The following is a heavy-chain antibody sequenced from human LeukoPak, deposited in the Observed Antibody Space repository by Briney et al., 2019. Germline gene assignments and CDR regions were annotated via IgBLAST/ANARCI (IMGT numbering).Heavy chain of an antibody. Sequence: SETLSLTCAVYGGSFSGYYWSWIRQPPGKGLEWIGEINHSGSTNYNPSLKSRVTISVDTSKNQFSLKLSSVTAADTAVYYCARGDYGARDWFDPWGQGTLVTVSS. CDR1: GGSFSGYY. CDR2: INHSGST. J-gene: IGHJ5*02. CDR3: ARGDYGARDWFDP. V-gene: IGHV4-34*01. D-gene: IGHD4-17*01.